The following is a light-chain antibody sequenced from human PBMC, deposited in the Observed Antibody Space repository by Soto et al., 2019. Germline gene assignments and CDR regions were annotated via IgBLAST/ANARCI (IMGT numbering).Light chain of an antibody. V-gene: IGKV3D-20*01. CDR1: QSVSSSY. CDR3: QQYGISPRT. Sequence: DSGLTTSPANLSLSQGERATLSCGASQSVSSSYLAWYQQKPGLAPRLLIYDASSRATGIPDRFSGSGSGTDFTLTISRLEPEDFAVYYCQQYGISPRTFGQGSKV. J-gene: IGKJ1*01. CDR2: DAS.